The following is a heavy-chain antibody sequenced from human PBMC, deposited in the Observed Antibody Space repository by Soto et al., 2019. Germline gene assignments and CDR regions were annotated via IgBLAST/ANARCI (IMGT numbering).Heavy chain of an antibody. CDR2: IYYSGSI. J-gene: IGHJ5*02. V-gene: IGHV4-39*01. Sequence: SETLSLTCAVSGGSISSSDHYWAWIRQPPGKGLEWLATIYYSGSIYYSPSLKSRATISVDTSKNQISLNLTSVTAADTALYYCARHRINRGSWYWVDPWGQGTLVTVSS. CDR3: ARHRINRGSWYWVDP. CDR1: GGSISSSDHY. D-gene: IGHD6-13*01.